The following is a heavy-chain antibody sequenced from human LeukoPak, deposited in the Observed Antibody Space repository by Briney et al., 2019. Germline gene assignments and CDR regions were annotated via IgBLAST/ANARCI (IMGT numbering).Heavy chain of an antibody. V-gene: IGHV3-9*03. CDR3: AKAGYCSGGSCALDY. D-gene: IGHD2-15*01. Sequence: PGRSLRLSCAASGFTFDDYAMHWIRQAPGKGLEWVSCISWNSGSIGYADSVKGRFTISRDNAKNSLYLQMNSLRAEDMALYYCAKAGYCSGGSCALDYWGQGTLVTVSS. CDR1: GFTFDDYA. CDR2: ISWNSGSI. J-gene: IGHJ4*02.